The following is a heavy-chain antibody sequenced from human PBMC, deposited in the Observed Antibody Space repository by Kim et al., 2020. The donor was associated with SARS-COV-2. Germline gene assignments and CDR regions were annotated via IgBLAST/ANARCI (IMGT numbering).Heavy chain of an antibody. Sequence: SETLSLTCTVSGGSISSYYWSWIRQPPGKGLEWIGYIYYSGSTNYNPSLKSRVTISVDTSKNQFSLKLSSVTAADTAVYYCARTYDYYDSSGYYTTSYYFDYWGQGTLVTVSS. CDR1: GGSISSYY. D-gene: IGHD3-22*01. CDR2: IYYSGST. J-gene: IGHJ4*02. V-gene: IGHV4-59*01. CDR3: ARTYDYYDSSGYYTTSYYFDY.